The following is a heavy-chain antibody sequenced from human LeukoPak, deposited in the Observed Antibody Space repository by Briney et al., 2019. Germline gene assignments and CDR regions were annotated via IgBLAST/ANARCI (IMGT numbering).Heavy chain of an antibody. CDR3: ARARTITGYFDY. CDR1: GGSISSYY. CDR2: IYYSGST. V-gene: IGHV4-59*01. Sequence: SETLSLTCTVSGGSISSYYWSWIRQPPGKGLEWIGYIYYSGSTNYNPSLKSRVTISVDTSKNQFSLKLSSVTAADTAVYYCARARTITGYFDYWGQEPWSPSPQ. J-gene: IGHJ4*01. D-gene: IGHD5-24*01.